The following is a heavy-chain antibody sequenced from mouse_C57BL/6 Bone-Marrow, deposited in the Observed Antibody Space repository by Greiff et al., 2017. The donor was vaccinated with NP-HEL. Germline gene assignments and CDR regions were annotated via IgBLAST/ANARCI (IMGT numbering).Heavy chain of an antibody. Sequence: DVMLVESGGGLVKPGGSLKLSCAASGFTFSSYTMSWVRQTPEKRLAWVATISGGGGNTYYPDSVKGRFTISRDNAKNTLYLQMSRLRSEDTALYDCARDLAWFAYWGQGTLVTVSA. CDR1: GFTFSSYT. V-gene: IGHV5-9*01. J-gene: IGHJ3*01. CDR3: ARDLAWFAY. CDR2: ISGGGGNT.